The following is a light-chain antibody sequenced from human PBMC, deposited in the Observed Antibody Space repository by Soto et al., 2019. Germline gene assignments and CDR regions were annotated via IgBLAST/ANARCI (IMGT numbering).Light chain of an antibody. CDR3: SSYTSSSTYV. V-gene: IGLV2-14*01. CDR2: EVS. CDR1: SIDVSGYNY. Sequence: QSALTQPASVSGSPGQSITISCTGTSIDVSGYNYVSWYQQHPGKAPKLMIYEVSNRPSGVSNRFSGSKSGNTASLTISGLQAEDDADYYCSSYTSSSTYVFGTGTKLIVL. J-gene: IGLJ1*01.